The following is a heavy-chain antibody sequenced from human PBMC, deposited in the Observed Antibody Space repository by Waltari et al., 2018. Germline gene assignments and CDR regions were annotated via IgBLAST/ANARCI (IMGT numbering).Heavy chain of an antibody. V-gene: IGHV4-34*01. CDR3: ARGGGSGWSGNYYYGMDV. CDR1: GGSFSGYY. CDR2: INHRGIT. D-gene: IGHD6-19*01. Sequence: QVQLQQWGAGLLKPSETLSLTCAVYGGSFSGYYWSWIRQPPGKGLEWIGEINHRGITNYNPSLKSRVTISVDTSKNQFSLKLSSVTAADTAVDYCARGGGSGWSGNYYYGMDVWGQGTTVTVSS. J-gene: IGHJ6*02.